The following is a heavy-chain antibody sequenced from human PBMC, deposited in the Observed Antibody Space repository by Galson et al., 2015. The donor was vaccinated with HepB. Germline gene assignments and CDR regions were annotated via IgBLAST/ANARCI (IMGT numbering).Heavy chain of an antibody. CDR2: ILYDGSDK. CDR3: ARDSGYISGWYAGRGGFDY. J-gene: IGHJ4*02. CDR1: GFTFRSYG. Sequence: SLRLSCAASGFTFRSYGMHWVRQAPGKGLEWVAVILYDGSDKNSADSVKGRFTISRDNSKNTLYLQMNSLRAEDTAVYYCARDSGYISGWYAGRGGFDYWGQGTPVTVSS. D-gene: IGHD6-19*01. V-gene: IGHV3-30*03.